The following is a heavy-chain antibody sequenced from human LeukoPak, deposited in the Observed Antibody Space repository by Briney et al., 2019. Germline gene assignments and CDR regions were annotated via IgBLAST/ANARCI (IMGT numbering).Heavy chain of an antibody. CDR1: GGSFSGYY. D-gene: IGHD3-22*01. Sequence: PSETLSLTCAVYGGSFSGYYWSWIRQPPGKGLEWIGEINHIGSINYNPSLKSRVTISVDTSKNQFSLKLSSVTAADTAVYYCARMGAADYDSSGYLDYWGQGTLVTVSS. CDR2: INHIGSI. V-gene: IGHV4-34*01. CDR3: ARMGAADYDSSGYLDY. J-gene: IGHJ4*02.